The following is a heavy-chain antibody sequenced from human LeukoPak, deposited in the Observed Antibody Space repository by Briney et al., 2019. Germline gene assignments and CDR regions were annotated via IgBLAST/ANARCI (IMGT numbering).Heavy chain of an antibody. D-gene: IGHD2-2*01. CDR3: ARAYCNSDSCSQGHWFDP. Sequence: SETLSLTCAVYRGSFSGYYWSWIRQPPGKGLEWIGEINHSGGTNYNSSLKSRVTMSVDTSKNQFALNLSSVTAADTAVYYCARAYCNSDSCSQGHWFDPWGQGTLAIVSA. J-gene: IGHJ5*02. V-gene: IGHV4-34*01. CDR2: INHSGGT. CDR1: RGSFSGYY.